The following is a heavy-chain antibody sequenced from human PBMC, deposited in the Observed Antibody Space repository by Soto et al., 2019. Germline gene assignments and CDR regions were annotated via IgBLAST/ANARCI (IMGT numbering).Heavy chain of an antibody. D-gene: IGHD3-10*01. Sequence: SETLSLTCTVSGGSISSGGYYWSWIRQHPGKGLEWIGYIYYSGSTYYNPSLKSRVTISVDTSKNQFSLKLSSVTAADTAVYYCARGGAWFGEYHYFDYWGQGTQVTVSS. CDR1: GGSISSGGYY. CDR2: IYYSGST. V-gene: IGHV4-31*03. J-gene: IGHJ4*02. CDR3: ARGGAWFGEYHYFDY.